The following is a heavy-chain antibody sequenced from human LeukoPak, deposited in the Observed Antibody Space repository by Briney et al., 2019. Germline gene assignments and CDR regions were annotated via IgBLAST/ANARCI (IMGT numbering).Heavy chain of an antibody. D-gene: IGHD5-18*01. CDR3: AKVLDTAMVPQWGAFDI. Sequence: PGGSLRLSCAVSGFTFSSYGMHWVRQAPGKGLEWVAFIRYDGSNKYYADSVKGRFTISRDNSKNTLYLQMNSLRAEDTAVYYCAKVLDTAMVPQWGAFDIWGQGTMVTVSS. J-gene: IGHJ3*02. CDR1: GFTFSSYG. V-gene: IGHV3-30*02. CDR2: IRYDGSNK.